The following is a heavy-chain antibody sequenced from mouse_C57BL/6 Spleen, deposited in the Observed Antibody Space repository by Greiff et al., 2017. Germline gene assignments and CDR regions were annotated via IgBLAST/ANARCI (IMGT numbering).Heavy chain of an antibody. D-gene: IGHD2-1*01. CDR2: IDPETGGT. CDR3: TRRDGNYDY. Sequence: VQLQQSGAELVRPGASVTLSCKASGYTFTDYEMHWVKQPPVHGLEWIGAIDPETGGTAYNQKFKGKAILTADKSSSTAYMELRSLTSEDSAVYYCTRRDGNYDYWGQGTTLTVSS. CDR1: GYTFTDYE. J-gene: IGHJ2*01. V-gene: IGHV1-15*01.